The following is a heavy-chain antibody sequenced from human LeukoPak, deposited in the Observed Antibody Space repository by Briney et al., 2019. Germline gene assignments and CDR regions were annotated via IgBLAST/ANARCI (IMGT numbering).Heavy chain of an antibody. D-gene: IGHD2-2*01. CDR3: ARVVPAAFGYFDY. V-gene: IGHV3-74*01. CDR2: INSDGSST. CDR1: GFTFSSYW. Sequence: PGGSLGLSCAASGFTFSSYWMHWVRQAPGKGLVWVSRINSDGSSTSYADSVKGRFTISRDNAKNTLYLQMNSLRAEDTAVYYCARVVPAAFGYFDYWGQGTLVTVSS. J-gene: IGHJ4*02.